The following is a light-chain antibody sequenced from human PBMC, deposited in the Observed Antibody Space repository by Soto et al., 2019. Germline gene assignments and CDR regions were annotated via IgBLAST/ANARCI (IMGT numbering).Light chain of an antibody. J-gene: IGKJ1*01. CDR2: DAS. V-gene: IGKV1-5*01. Sequence: DIQMTQSPSTLSASVGDRVTITCRASQSISSWWAWYQQKPGKAPKLLIYDASSLESGVPSRFSGSGSGTEFPLTISSLQPDDFATYYCQQYNSYSWTFGQGTKVEIK. CDR3: QQYNSYSWT. CDR1: QSISSW.